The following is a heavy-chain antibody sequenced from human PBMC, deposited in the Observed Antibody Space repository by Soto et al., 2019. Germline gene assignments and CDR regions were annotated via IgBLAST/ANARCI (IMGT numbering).Heavy chain of an antibody. CDR3: ARELGSSGSFDY. V-gene: IGHV1-69*12. J-gene: IGHJ4*02. Sequence: QVQLVQSGAEVKKPGSSVKVSCKASGGTFSSYAVSWVRQAPGQGLECMGGIIPMFGTTNYAQKFQGRVTITADESTSTAYMELSSLRSEDTAVYYCARELGSSGSFDYWGQGTLVTVAS. CDR2: IIPMFGTT. CDR1: GGTFSSYA. D-gene: IGHD6-25*01.